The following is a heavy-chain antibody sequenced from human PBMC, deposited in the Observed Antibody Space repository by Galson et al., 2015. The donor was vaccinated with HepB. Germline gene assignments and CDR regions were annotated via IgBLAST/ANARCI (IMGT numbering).Heavy chain of an antibody. CDR2: INPTDSYT. Sequence: QSGAEVKKPGESLRISCKGSGYRFTTYWITWVRQMPGKGLEWMGKINPTDSYTEYSPSFQGHVTISTDKSINTAYLQWSTLKASDTAMYYCARLTAAGTSYWFGPWGHGTLVTVSS. CDR1: GYRFTTYW. J-gene: IGHJ5*02. V-gene: IGHV5-10-1*01. CDR3: ARLTAAGTSYWFGP. D-gene: IGHD6-13*01.